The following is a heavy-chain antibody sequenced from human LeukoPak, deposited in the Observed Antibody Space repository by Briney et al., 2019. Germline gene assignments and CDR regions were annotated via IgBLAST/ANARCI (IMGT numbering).Heavy chain of an antibody. J-gene: IGHJ4*02. CDR3: ASRAPRYNYDRYLPIDY. V-gene: IGHV4-4*02. Sequence: SGTLSLTCAVTGASISNSNWWTWVRQPPGQGLEWIGEIYHSGSTNHKTSLKSRATISVDKSKNQFSLKLNSVTAAHTAVYYCASRAPRYNYDRYLPIDYWGQGTLVTVSS. CDR2: IYHSGST. CDR1: GASISNSNW. D-gene: IGHD3-22*01.